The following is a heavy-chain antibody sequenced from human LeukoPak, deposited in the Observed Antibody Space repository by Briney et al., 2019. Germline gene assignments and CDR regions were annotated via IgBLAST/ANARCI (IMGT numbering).Heavy chain of an antibody. V-gene: IGHV3-7*01. CDR3: ATDSSIWSRDTEDAFDI. Sequence: GGSLRLSCAASGFTFSTYWMSWVRQPAGKGLEGVANIKKGGGQIHYVDSVKGRFTISRDKARNLLYLQMNNLRAEDTAVYYCATDSSIWSRDTEDAFDIWGQGTMVTVSS. D-gene: IGHD6-13*01. J-gene: IGHJ3*02. CDR2: IKKGGGQI. CDR1: GFTFSTYW.